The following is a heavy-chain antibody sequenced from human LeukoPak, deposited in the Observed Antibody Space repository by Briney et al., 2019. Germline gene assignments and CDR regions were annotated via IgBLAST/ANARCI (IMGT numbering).Heavy chain of an antibody. D-gene: IGHD3-10*01. CDR3: ARGRTRGFDY. J-gene: IGHJ4*02. V-gene: IGHV4-34*01. CDR1: GGSFSGYY. Sequence: SETLSLTCAVYGGSFSGYYWSWIRQPPGKGLEWIGEINHSGSTNYNPSLKSRVTISVDTSKNQFFLKLSSVTAADTAVYYCARGRTRGFDYWGQGTLVTVSS. CDR2: INHSGST.